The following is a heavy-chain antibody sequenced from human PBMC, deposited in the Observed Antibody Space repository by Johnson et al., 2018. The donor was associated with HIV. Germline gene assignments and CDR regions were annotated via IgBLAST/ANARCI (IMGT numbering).Heavy chain of an antibody. D-gene: IGHD6-13*01. CDR2: FYSGGST. Sequence: MLLVESGGGVVQPGRSLRLSCVASGFTVSSNYMSWVRQAPGKGLVWVSAFYSGGSTYYADSVKGRFTIASDNSKNTLYLQMNSLRAEDTAVYYCAKKGRAAAEGGVGAFDIWGQGTMVTVSS. V-gene: IGHV3-66*01. CDR3: AKKGRAAAEGGVGAFDI. J-gene: IGHJ3*02. CDR1: GFTVSSNY.